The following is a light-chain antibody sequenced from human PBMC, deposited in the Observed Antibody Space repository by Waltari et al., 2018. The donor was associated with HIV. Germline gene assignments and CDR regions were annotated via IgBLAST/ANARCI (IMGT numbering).Light chain of an antibody. CDR1: QNIGSH. Sequence: EIVLTQSPVTLSLSPGERATLSCRASQNIGSHLAWYQQKPGLAPRLLIFDASSRATGIPARFRGGGSGTDFTLTISSLEPEDFAVYFCQQRSNWPPSLTFGGGTKVEIK. CDR2: DAS. V-gene: IGKV3-11*01. J-gene: IGKJ4*01. CDR3: QQRSNWPPSLT.